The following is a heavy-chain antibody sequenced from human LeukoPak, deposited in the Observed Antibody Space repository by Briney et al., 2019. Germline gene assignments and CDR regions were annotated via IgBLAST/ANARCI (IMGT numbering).Heavy chain of an antibody. CDR3: AKDHGITMVRGPDSPSAVDY. D-gene: IGHD3-10*01. CDR2: ISSSGSTI. Sequence: GGSLRLSCAASGFTFSDYCMSWIRQAPGKGLEWVSYISSSGSTIYYADSVKGRFTISRDNAKNSLYLQMNSLRAEDTAVYYCAKDHGITMVRGPDSPSAVDYWGQGTLVTVSS. V-gene: IGHV3-11*01. CDR1: GFTFSDYC. J-gene: IGHJ4*02.